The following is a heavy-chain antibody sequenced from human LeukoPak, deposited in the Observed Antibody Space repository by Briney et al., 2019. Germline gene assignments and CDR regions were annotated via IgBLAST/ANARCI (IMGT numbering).Heavy chain of an antibody. CDR2: TRYDGNDK. J-gene: IGHJ4*02. Sequence: SGGSLRLSCAASGLTFSIYGMHWVREAPGKGLEWVAFTRYDGNDKYYADSVKGRFTISRDNSKNTLYLQMDSLRVEDTAVYFCAKEWMNPYFDFWGQGALVTVSS. CDR1: GLTFSIYG. CDR3: AKEWMNPYFDF. D-gene: IGHD5-12*01. V-gene: IGHV3-30*02.